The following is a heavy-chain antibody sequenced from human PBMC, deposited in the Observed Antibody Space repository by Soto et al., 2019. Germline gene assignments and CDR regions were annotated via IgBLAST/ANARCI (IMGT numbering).Heavy chain of an antibody. CDR2: ISVSGDST. Sequence: EVQLLESGGGLVQPGGSPRLSCAASGFPFSSSAMTWVRQAPGKGLEWVSVISVSGDSTYYADSLKGRFTISRDNSKNTLYLQMNSLRAEDSAVYYCAKGRGGFDPWGQGTLVTVSS. J-gene: IGHJ5*02. CDR3: AKGRGGFDP. D-gene: IGHD3-10*01. V-gene: IGHV3-23*01. CDR1: GFPFSSSA.